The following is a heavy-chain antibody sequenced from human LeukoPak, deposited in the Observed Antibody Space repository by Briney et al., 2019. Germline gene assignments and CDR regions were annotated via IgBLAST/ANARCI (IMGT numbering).Heavy chain of an antibody. CDR3: ARDQSGEWELLSGWWFDP. V-gene: IGHV1-46*01. D-gene: IGHD1-26*01. CDR1: GYSFSTHW. CDR2: INPSGGFT. J-gene: IGHJ5*02. Sequence: GASVKVSCKAFGYSFSTHWMHWVRQAPGQGLEWMGIINPSGGFTSYAQKLEGRVTVTRDMSTSTVYMELSNLRSEDTAVYYCARDQSGEWELLSGWWFDPWGQGTLVTVSS.